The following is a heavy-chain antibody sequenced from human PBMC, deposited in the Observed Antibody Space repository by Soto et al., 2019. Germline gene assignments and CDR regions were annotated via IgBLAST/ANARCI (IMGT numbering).Heavy chain of an antibody. CDR2: IIPIFGTA. V-gene: IGHV1-69*01. J-gene: IGHJ4*02. Sequence: QVQLVQSGAEVKKPGSSVKVSCKASGGTFSSYAISWVRQAPGQGLEWMGGIIPIFGTANYAQKFQGRVTITADESTSTAYMELSSLRSEDTAVYYCASQYYDILTGPPQYFDYWGQGTLVTVSS. CDR1: GGTFSSYA. D-gene: IGHD3-9*01. CDR3: ASQYYDILTGPPQYFDY.